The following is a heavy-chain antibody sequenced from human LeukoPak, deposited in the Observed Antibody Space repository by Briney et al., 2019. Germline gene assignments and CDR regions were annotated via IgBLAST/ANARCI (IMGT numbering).Heavy chain of an antibody. J-gene: IGHJ5*02. V-gene: IGHV3-21*01. Sequence: GGSLRLSCAASGFTFSSYSMNWVRQAPGKGLEWVSSISSSSSYIYYADSVKGRFTISRDNAKNSLYLQMNSPRAEDTAVYFCAKENWFDPWGQGTLVTVSS. CDR3: AKENWFDP. CDR2: ISSSSSYI. CDR1: GFTFSSYS.